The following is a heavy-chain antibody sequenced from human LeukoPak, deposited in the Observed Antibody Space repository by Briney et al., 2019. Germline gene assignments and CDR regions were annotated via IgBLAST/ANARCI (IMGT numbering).Heavy chain of an antibody. V-gene: IGHV3-23*01. CDR1: GFTFSSYA. CDR2: ISGGGGST. Sequence: PGGSLRLSCAASGFTFSSYAMSWVRQAPGKGLEWVSSISGGGGSTYYADSVKGRFTISRDNSKNMMHLQMDSLRAEDTAVYYCAKDGRASWFDPRGQGNLVTVSS. D-gene: IGHD1-1*01. J-gene: IGHJ5*02. CDR3: AKDGRASWFDP.